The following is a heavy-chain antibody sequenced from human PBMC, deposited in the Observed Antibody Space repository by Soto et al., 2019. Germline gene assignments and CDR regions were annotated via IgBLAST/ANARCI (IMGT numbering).Heavy chain of an antibody. Sequence: SQTLSLTCAISGDSVSSNSAAWNWIRQSPSRGLEWLGRTYYRSKWYNDYAVSVKSRITINPDTSKNQFSLQLNSVTPEDTAVYYCARESQAADYDFWSGSVSRNYGMDVWGQGTTVTVSS. CDR3: ARESQAADYDFWSGSVSRNYGMDV. V-gene: IGHV6-1*01. D-gene: IGHD3-3*01. CDR2: TYYRSKWYN. J-gene: IGHJ6*02. CDR1: GDSVSSNSAA.